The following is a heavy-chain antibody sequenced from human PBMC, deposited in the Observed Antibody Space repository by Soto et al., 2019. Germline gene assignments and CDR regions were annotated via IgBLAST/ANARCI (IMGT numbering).Heavy chain of an antibody. V-gene: IGHV1-18*01. D-gene: IGHD6-19*01. J-gene: IGHJ4*02. CDR1: GDTFPSEG. Sequence: ASVKVSCKTSGDTFPSEGIGWVRQAPGQGLEWMGWISAYNGNTNYAQKLQGRVTMTTDTSTSTAYMELRSLRSDDTAVYYCARVRQWGPFDYWGQGTMVKSPQ. CDR2: ISAYNGNT. CDR3: ARVRQWGPFDY.